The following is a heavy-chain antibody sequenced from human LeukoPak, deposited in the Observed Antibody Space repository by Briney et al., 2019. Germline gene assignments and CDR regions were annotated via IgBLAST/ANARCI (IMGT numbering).Heavy chain of an antibody. V-gene: IGHV4-59*01. Sequence: SETLSLTCTVSGGSISSDYWSWIRQPPGRGLEWIGYIYYSGSTNYNPSLESRVTISVDTSKNQFSLKLSSVTAADTAVYYCARVNRVRVPGGAGYYYYMEVWGKGTTVTVSS. D-gene: IGHD2-8*02. CDR1: GGSISSDY. CDR2: IYYSGST. CDR3: ARVNRVRVPGGAGYYYYMEV. J-gene: IGHJ6*03.